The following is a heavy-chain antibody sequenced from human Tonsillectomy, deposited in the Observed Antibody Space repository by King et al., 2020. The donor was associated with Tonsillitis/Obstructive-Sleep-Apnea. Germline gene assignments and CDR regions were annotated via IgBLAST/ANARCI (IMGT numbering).Heavy chain of an antibody. Sequence: VQLQQWGAGLLKPSETLSLTCAVYGGSFSGYYWSWIRQPPGKGLEWIGEINHIGSTNYNPSLKSRVTISLDTSKNQFSLKLTSVTAADTAVYYCARQHIVVVIAADAFDIWGQGTMVTVSS. V-gene: IGHV4-34*01. J-gene: IGHJ3*02. CDR3: ARQHIVVVIAADAFDI. CDR1: GGSFSGYY. CDR2: INHIGST. D-gene: IGHD2-15*01.